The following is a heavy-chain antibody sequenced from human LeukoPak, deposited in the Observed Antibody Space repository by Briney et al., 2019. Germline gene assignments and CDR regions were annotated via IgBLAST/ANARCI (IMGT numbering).Heavy chain of an antibody. CDR3: ARGTMTTVTYYFDY. D-gene: IGHD4-17*01. CDR2: IYYSGTT. Sequence: SETLSLTCTVSGGSISGYYWSWIRQPPGKGLEWIGYIYYSGTTNYSPSLKSRVAISVDTSKNQFSLKLSSVTAADTAVYYCARGTMTTVTYYFDYWGQGTLVTVSS. J-gene: IGHJ4*02. V-gene: IGHV4-59*12. CDR1: GGSISGYY.